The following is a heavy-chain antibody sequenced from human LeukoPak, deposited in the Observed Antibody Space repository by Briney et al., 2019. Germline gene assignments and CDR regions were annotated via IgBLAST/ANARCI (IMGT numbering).Heavy chain of an antibody. CDR2: IYSGGST. V-gene: IGHV3-66*01. CDR3: ARENVEVPGNDY. D-gene: IGHD1-1*01. CDR1: GFTFSSYS. Sequence: GGSLRLSCAASGFTFSSYSMNWVRQAPGKGLEWVSVIYSGGSTYYADSVKGRFTISRDNSKNTLYLQMNSLRAEDTAVYYCARENVEVPGNDYWGQGTLVTVSS. J-gene: IGHJ4*02.